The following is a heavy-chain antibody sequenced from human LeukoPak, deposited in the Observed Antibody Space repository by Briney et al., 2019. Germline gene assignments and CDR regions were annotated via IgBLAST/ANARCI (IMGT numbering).Heavy chain of an antibody. J-gene: IGHJ4*02. V-gene: IGHV3-43*02. Sequence: AGGSLRLSCAASGFTFSSYEMNWVRQAPGKGLEWVSLISGDGGSTFYADSVKGRFTISRDNSKNSLYLQMNSLRSDDTALYYCARESESSGWYDYWGQGTLVTVSS. CDR1: GFTFSSYE. CDR2: ISGDGGST. CDR3: ARESESSGWYDY. D-gene: IGHD6-19*01.